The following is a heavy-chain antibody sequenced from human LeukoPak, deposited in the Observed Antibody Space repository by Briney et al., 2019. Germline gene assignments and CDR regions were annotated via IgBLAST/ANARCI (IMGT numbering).Heavy chain of an antibody. J-gene: IGHJ4*02. CDR1: EFTFINGW. V-gene: IGHV3-15*01. D-gene: IGHD4-17*01. Sequence: GGSLSLSGVAAEFTFINGWMRWAGQPPGKGLEWVGRIKRKTDGGTTDYAAPVKGRFTISRDDSKNTLYLQMKSLKTEDEYVYACTTDAPVAEGGGDLDYWGQGTLVTVSS. CDR2: IKRKTDGGTT. CDR3: TTDAPVAEGGGDLDY.